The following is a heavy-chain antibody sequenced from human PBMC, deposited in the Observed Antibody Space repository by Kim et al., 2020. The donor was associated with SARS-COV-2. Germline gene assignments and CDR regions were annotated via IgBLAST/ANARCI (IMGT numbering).Heavy chain of an antibody. Sequence: SETLFLTCTVSGGSISSSSYYWGWIRQPPGKGLEWIGSIYYSGSTYYNPSLKSRVTISVDTSKNQFSLKLSSVTAADTAVYYCARDGHSSSWSGVYWGQG. CDR3: ARDGHSSSWSGVY. CDR2: IYYSGST. J-gene: IGHJ4*02. CDR1: GGSISSSSYY. D-gene: IGHD6-13*01. V-gene: IGHV4-39*07.